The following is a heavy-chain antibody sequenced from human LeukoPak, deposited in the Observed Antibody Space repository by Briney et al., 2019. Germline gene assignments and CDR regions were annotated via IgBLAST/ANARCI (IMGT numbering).Heavy chain of an antibody. CDR3: ARYWIAAAGFDAFDI. V-gene: IGHV3-53*01. CDR2: IYSGGST. D-gene: IGHD6-13*01. J-gene: IGHJ3*02. Sequence: GGSLRLSCAASGFTFSSYAMHWVRQAPGKGLEWVSVIYSGGSTYYADSVKGRFTISRDNSKNTLYLQMNSLRAEDTAVYYCARYWIAAAGFDAFDIWGQGTMVTVSS. CDR1: GFTFSSYA.